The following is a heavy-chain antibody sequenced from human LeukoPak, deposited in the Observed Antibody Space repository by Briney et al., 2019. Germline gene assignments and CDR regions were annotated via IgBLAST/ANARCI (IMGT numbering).Heavy chain of an antibody. D-gene: IGHD3-22*01. Sequence: SVKVSCKASGGTFSSYAISWVRQAPGQGLEWMGGIIPIFGTAIYAQKFQGRVTITADESTSTAYMELSSLRSEDTAVYYCARLSSSGYYEDAFDYWGQGTLVTVSS. CDR1: GGTFSSYA. V-gene: IGHV1-69*13. CDR3: ARLSSSGYYEDAFDY. J-gene: IGHJ4*02. CDR2: IIPIFGTA.